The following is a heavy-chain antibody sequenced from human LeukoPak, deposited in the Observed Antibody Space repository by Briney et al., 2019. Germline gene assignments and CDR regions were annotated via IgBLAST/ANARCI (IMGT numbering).Heavy chain of an antibody. CDR2: IYYSGST. D-gene: IGHD3-22*01. V-gene: IGHV4-59*08. Sequence: SETLSLTCTVSGGSISSYYLSWIRQPPGKGLEWIGYIYYSGSTNYNPSLKSRVTISVDTSKNQFSLKLSSVTAADTAVYYCARQAYYYDSSGIPEIDYWGQGTLVTVS. CDR1: GGSISSYY. J-gene: IGHJ4*02. CDR3: ARQAYYYDSSGIPEIDY.